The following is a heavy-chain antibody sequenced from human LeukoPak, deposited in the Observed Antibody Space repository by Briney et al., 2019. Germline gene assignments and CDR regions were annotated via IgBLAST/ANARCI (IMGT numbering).Heavy chain of an antibody. Sequence: ASVKVSCKASGYTFSGYSMHWVRQAPGQGPEWMGMINPSSGSATYAQKFQGSVTMTRDTSTTTLYMELSSLRSEDTAVYYCARGEEWLLDWFDPWGQGTLVTVSS. CDR1: GYTFSGYS. J-gene: IGHJ5*02. CDR2: INPSSGSA. D-gene: IGHD6-19*01. V-gene: IGHV1-46*01. CDR3: ARGEEWLLDWFDP.